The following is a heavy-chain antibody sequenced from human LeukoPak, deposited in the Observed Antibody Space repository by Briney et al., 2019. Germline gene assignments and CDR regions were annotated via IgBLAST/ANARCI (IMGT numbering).Heavy chain of an antibody. V-gene: IGHV4-34*01. CDR2: INHSGST. CDR3: ARRRRWGSGSYGNRFDP. D-gene: IGHD3-10*01. Sequence: SETLSLTCAVYGGSFSGYYWSWIRQPPGKGLEWIGEINHSGSTNYNPSLKSRVTISVDTSKNQFSLKLSSVTAADTAVYYCARRRRWGSGSYGNRFDPWGQGTLVTVSS. CDR1: GGSFSGYY. J-gene: IGHJ5*02.